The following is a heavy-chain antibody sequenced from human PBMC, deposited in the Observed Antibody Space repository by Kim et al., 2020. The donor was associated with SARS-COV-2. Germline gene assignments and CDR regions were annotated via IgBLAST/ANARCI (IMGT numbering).Heavy chain of an antibody. V-gene: IGHV1-18*01. J-gene: IGHJ6*02. CDR3: ARDRYCSSTSCYPLYYGMDV. Sequence: ASVKVSCKASGYTFTSYGISWVRQAPGQGLEWMGWISAYNGNTNYAQKLQGRVTMTTDTSTSTAYMELRSLRSDDTAVYYCARDRYCSSTSCYPLYYGMDVWGQGTTVTVSS. D-gene: IGHD2-2*01. CDR2: ISAYNGNT. CDR1: GYTFTSYG.